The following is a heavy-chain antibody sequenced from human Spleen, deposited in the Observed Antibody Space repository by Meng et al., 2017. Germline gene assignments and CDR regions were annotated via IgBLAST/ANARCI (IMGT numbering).Heavy chain of an antibody. CDR1: GYTFSDYH. D-gene: IGHD6-13*01. Sequence: ASVKVSCKASGYTFSDYHMHWVRQAPGQGLEWMGIINPSGGGTRYAQKFQGRVTMSRDTSTSTVYMELSSLTSDDTAVYYCARDEDISAAGKLFGDYWGQGTLVTVSS. CDR3: ARDEDISAAGKLFGDY. J-gene: IGHJ4*02. V-gene: IGHV1-46*01. CDR2: INPSGGGT.